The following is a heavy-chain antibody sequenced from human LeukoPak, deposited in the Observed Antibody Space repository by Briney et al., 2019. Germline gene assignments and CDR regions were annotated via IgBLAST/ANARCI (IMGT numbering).Heavy chain of an antibody. Sequence: KASCKASGYTFTSYGIGWVRQMPGKGLEWMGIIYPGDSDTRYSPSFQGQVTVSADKSISTAYLQWSSLKASDTAMYYCARRMWFGAHYFDYWGQGTLVTVSS. CDR1: GYTFTSYG. D-gene: IGHD3-10*01. V-gene: IGHV5-51*01. CDR2: IYPGDSDT. CDR3: ARRMWFGAHYFDY. J-gene: IGHJ4*02.